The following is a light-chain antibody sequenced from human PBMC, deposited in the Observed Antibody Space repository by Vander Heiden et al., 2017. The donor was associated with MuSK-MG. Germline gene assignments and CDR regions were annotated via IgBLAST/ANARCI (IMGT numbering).Light chain of an antibody. CDR3: NSRDSGGNHYVA. V-gene: IGLV3-19*01. J-gene: IGLJ2*01. Sequence: SSELTQDPAVSVALGQTVTITCQGQSLRSYYVNWYQQKPGQAPVLVLYGKNNRPSGIPDRFSGSRSGNTAYLTITGAQAEDEADYYCNSRDSGGNHYVAFGGGTKMTVL. CDR2: GKN. CDR1: SLRSYY.